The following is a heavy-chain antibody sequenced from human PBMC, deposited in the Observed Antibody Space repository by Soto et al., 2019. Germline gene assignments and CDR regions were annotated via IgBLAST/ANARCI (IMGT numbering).Heavy chain of an antibody. V-gene: IGHV1-8*01. D-gene: IGHD3-16*02. CDR3: AREAMITFGGVIVTWPYYYYMDV. J-gene: IGHJ6*03. CDR1: GYTFTSYD. Sequence: ASVKVSCKASGYTFTSYDINWVRQATGQGLEWMGWMNPNSGNTGYAQKFQGRVTMTRNTSISTAYMELSSLRSEDTAVYYCAREAMITFGGVIVTWPYYYYMDVWGKGTTVTVSS. CDR2: MNPNSGNT.